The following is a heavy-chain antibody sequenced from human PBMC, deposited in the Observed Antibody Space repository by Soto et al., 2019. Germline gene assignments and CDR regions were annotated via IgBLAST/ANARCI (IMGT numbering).Heavy chain of an antibody. V-gene: IGHV1-18*01. Sequence: ASVKVSCKASGYTFTSYGISWVRQAPGQGLEWMGWISVYNGNTNYAQRLQGRVTMTTDTSTNTAYMELRSLRSDDTAVYYCATSGAFDWLIRDYYYYGMDVWGQGTTVTVSS. J-gene: IGHJ6*02. CDR2: ISVYNGNT. CDR1: GYTFTSYG. CDR3: ATSGAFDWLIRDYYYYGMDV. D-gene: IGHD3-9*01.